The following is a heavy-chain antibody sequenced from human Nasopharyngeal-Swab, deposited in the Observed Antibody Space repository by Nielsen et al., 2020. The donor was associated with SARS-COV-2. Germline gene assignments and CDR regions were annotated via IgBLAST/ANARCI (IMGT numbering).Heavy chain of an antibody. CDR3: VGSKDYYGMDV. Sequence: GESLKISCAASGFTFSSYGMHWVRQAPGKGLEWVAVISYDGSNKYYADSVKGRSTISRDNSKNTLYLQMNSLRAEDTAVYYCVGSKDYYGMDVWGQGTTVTVSS. J-gene: IGHJ6*02. V-gene: IGHV3-30*03. CDR2: ISYDGSNK. CDR1: GFTFSSYG.